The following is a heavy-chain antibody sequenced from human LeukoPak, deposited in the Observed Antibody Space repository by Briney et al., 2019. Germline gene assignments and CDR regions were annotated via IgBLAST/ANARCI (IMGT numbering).Heavy chain of an antibody. CDR3: ARVKWGDCSSTSCYRYFDT. Sequence: GGSLRLSCAASGFTFSSYAMHWVRQAPGKGLEWVAGISYDGSNKYYADSVKGRFTISRDNSKNTLYLQMNSLRAEDTAVYYCARVKWGDCSSTSCYRYFDTGAREPWSPSPQ. V-gene: IGHV3-30-3*01. CDR2: ISYDGSNK. D-gene: IGHD2-2*01. CDR1: GFTFSSYA. J-gene: IGHJ4*02.